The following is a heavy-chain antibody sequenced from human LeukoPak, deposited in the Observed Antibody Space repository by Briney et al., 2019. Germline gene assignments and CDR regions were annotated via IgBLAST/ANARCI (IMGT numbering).Heavy chain of an antibody. D-gene: IGHD6-13*01. J-gene: IGHJ4*02. V-gene: IGHV1-69*04. CDR1: GGTFSSYA. CDR3: AIIDSSSWYEATDYFDY. CDR2: IIPILGIA. Sequence: SVKVSCKASGGTFSSYAISWVRQAPGQGLEWMGRIIPILGIANYAQKFQGRVTITADKSTSTAYMELSSLRSEDTAVYYCAIIDSSSWYEATDYFDYWGQGTLVTVSS.